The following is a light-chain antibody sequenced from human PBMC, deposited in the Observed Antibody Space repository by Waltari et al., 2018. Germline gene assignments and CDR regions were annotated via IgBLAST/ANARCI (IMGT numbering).Light chain of an antibody. CDR3: NSFTLGTALLV. CDR2: DVN. CDR1: SSTVGGYKY. J-gene: IGLJ2*01. V-gene: IGLV2-14*03. Sequence: QSALTQPASVSGSPGQSITISCTGTSSTVGGYKYVFWYQQHPGKAPKLIIYDVNNRPSGVSNRFSGSKSANTASLTISGLQAEDEADYYCNSFTLGTALLVFGGGTKLTVL.